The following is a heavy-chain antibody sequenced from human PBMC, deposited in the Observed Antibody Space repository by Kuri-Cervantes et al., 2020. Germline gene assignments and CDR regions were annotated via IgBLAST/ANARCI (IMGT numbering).Heavy chain of an antibody. CDR2: ISYDGSNK. D-gene: IGHD3-22*01. CDR1: GFTFSSYA. CDR3: ARGNRHFYDSSGLNFDY. V-gene: IGHV3-30-3*01. Sequence: GGSLRLSCAASGFTFSSYAMHWVRQAPGKGLEWVAVISYDGSNKYYADSVKGRFTISKDNSKNTLYLQMNSLRAEDTAVYYCARGNRHFYDSSGLNFDYWGQGTLVTVSS. J-gene: IGHJ4*02.